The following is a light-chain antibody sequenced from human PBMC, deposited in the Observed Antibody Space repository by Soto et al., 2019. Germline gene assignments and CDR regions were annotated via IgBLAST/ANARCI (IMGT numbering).Light chain of an antibody. CDR1: NNL. Sequence: QSAVTHPASVSGSPGQSITISFTGTNNLVSWYQQHPGKAPKVVVYEGTKRPSGVSNRFSGSNSGGTASLTISGLQAKDEASYFCCAYVGARSYVFGPGTKVTVL. J-gene: IGLJ1*01. CDR3: CAYVGARSYV. V-gene: IGLV2-23*01. CDR2: EGT.